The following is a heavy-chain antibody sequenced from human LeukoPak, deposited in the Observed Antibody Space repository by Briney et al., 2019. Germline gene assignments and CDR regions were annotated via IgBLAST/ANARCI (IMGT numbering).Heavy chain of an antibody. J-gene: IGHJ4*02. V-gene: IGHV4-34*01. CDR2: INHSGST. CDR1: GGSFSGYY. D-gene: IGHD2-15*01. Sequence: SETLSLTCAVYGGSFSGYYWSWIRQPPGKGLEWIGEINHSGSTNYNPSLKSRVTISVDTSKNQSSLKLSSVTAADTAVYYCARFVVVFDYWGQGTLVTVSS. CDR3: ARFVVVFDY.